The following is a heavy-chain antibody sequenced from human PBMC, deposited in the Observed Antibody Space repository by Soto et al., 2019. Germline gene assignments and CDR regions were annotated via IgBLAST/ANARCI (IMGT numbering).Heavy chain of an antibody. CDR3: ASELEYYYDSSGYYQPKVFDY. D-gene: IGHD3-22*01. J-gene: IGHJ4*02. CDR2: INHSGST. CDR1: GGSFSGYY. V-gene: IGHV4-34*01. Sequence: QVQLQQWGAGLLKPSETLSLTCAVYGGSFSGYYWSWIRQPPGKGLEWIGEINHSGSTNYNPSLKCRVTISVDTSKNQFSLKLSSVTAADTAVYYCASELEYYYDSSGYYQPKVFDYWGQGTLVTVSS.